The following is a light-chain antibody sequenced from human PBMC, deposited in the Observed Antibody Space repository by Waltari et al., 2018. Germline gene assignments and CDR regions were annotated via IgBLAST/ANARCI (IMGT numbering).Light chain of an antibody. Sequence: QLVLTQPPSASASLGASVKLTCTLTSLHRRYSIALVQHQPEKGPRYLMRVNSDGSHIKGDGISDRFSGSSSGAERHLSISSLQSEDEADYYCQTWGTGTYVFGSGTTLTVL. CDR2: VNSDGSH. CDR1: SLHRRYS. CDR3: QTWGTGTYV. V-gene: IGLV4-69*01. J-gene: IGLJ1*01.